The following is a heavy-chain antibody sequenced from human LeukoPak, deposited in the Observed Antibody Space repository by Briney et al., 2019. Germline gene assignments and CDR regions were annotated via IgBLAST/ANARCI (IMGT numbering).Heavy chain of an antibody. J-gene: IGHJ4*02. CDR2: INHSGST. CDR1: GGSSSGYY. D-gene: IGHD3-10*01. V-gene: IGHV4-34*01. Sequence: SETLSLTCAVHGGSSSGYYWSWIRQPPGKGLEWIGEINHSGSTNYNPSLKSRVTISVDTSKNQFSLKLSSVTAADTAVYYCARLPLRITMVRGVISFDYWGQGTLVTVSS. CDR3: ARLPLRITMVRGVISFDY.